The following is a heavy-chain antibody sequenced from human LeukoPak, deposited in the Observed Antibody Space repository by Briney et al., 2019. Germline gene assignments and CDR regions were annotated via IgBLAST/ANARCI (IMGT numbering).Heavy chain of an antibody. CDR2: IYYNGNT. CDR3: SRNQAVATNRGASDV. J-gene: IGHJ3*01. V-gene: IGHV4-28*01. CDR1: GYSMSSNNW. D-gene: IGHD6-19*01. Sequence: PSETLSLTCVVSGYSMSSNNWWAWVRQPPGKGLEWIGYIYYNGNTYYNPYNPSLTSRVTMSVATSKNQFSQKQDCGPEIDAAMEYCSRNQAVATNRGASDVWGQGTMVTVSS.